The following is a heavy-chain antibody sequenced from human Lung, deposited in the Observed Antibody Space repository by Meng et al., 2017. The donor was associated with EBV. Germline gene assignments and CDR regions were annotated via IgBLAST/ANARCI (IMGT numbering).Heavy chain of an antibody. J-gene: IGHJ4*02. V-gene: IGHV4-34*01. CDR3: ARGGTSSAPFDY. Sequence: QLKLQESGAGLLRPSEPLSLTCGASGRSFSSSYWSWIRQPPGKGLEWIGQINYSGITNYNPSLKSRVTISVDTSKNQFSLSRNSVTAADTAVYYCARGGTSSAPFDYWGQGTLVTVSS. CDR2: INYSGIT. D-gene: IGHD2-2*01. CDR1: GRSFSSSY.